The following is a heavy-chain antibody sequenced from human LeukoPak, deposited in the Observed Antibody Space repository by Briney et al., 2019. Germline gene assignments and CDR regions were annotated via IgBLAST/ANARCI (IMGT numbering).Heavy chain of an antibody. D-gene: IGHD1-26*01. V-gene: IGHV4-59*08. J-gene: IGHJ4*02. Sequence: PSETLSLTCTVSSGSISTFYWSWIRQPPGKGLEWIGYVYQSGTTSYNPSLKRRVTISADTSKNQFSLRATSVTAADTAVYYCARHGGSLGYFDNWGQGTLVTVSS. CDR3: ARHGGSLGYFDN. CDR1: SGSISTFY. CDR2: VYQSGTT.